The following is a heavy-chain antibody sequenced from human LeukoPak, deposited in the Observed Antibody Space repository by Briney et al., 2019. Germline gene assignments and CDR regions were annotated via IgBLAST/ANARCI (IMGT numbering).Heavy chain of an antibody. J-gene: IGHJ4*02. Sequence: VASVKVSCKASGYTFTNYAMHWVRQAPGQRLEWMGWINAGNGNTKYSQKFQGRVTITRDTSVSTAYMELSSLRSEDTAVYYCARDRFGEGVDSWGQGTLVTVSS. V-gene: IGHV1-3*01. D-gene: IGHD3-10*01. CDR1: GYTFTNYA. CDR3: ARDRFGEGVDS. CDR2: INAGNGNT.